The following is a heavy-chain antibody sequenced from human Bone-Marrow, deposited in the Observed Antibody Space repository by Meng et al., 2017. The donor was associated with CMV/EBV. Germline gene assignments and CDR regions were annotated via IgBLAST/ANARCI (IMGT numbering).Heavy chain of an antibody. CDR2: ISGSGGST. V-gene: IGHV3-23*01. CDR1: GFTFSSYA. J-gene: IGHJ3*02. CDR3: AKHIVVVIATHDAFDI. D-gene: IGHD2-21*01. Sequence: GESLKISCAASGFTFSSYAMSWVRQAPGKGLGWVSAISGSGGSTYYADSVKGRFTISRDNSKNTLYLQMNSLRAEDTAVYYCAKHIVVVIATHDAFDIWGQGTMVTVSS.